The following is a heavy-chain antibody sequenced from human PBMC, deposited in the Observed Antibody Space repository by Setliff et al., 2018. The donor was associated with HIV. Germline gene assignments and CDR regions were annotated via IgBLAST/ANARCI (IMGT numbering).Heavy chain of an antibody. CDR2: IYPGDFVT. CDR1: GYSFTNYW. J-gene: IGHJ4*02. CDR3: IRRRRAPGAADLESY. V-gene: IGHV5-51*01. D-gene: IGHD7-27*01. Sequence: PGESLKISCQASGYSFTNYWIGWVRQMPGKGLEWIGVIYPGDFVTRYGPSFQGQVTISADRSINTAFLQWSSLEASDTAMYYCIRRRRAPGAADLESYWGQGTLVTVSS.